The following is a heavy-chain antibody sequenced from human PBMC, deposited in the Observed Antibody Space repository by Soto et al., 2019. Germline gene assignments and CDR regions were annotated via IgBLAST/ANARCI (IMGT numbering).Heavy chain of an antibody. CDR1: GFTFSNAW. J-gene: IGHJ6*02. V-gene: IGHV3-15*07. CDR3: TTDRVRPLRRYYYGMDV. CDR2: IKSKTDGGTT. Sequence: GGSLRLSCAASGFTFSNAWMNWVRQAPGKGLEWVGRIKSKTDGGTTDYAAPVKGRFTISRDESKNTLYLQMNSLKTEDTAVYYCTTDRVRPLRRYYYGMDVWGQGTTVTVSS. D-gene: IGHD2-8*01.